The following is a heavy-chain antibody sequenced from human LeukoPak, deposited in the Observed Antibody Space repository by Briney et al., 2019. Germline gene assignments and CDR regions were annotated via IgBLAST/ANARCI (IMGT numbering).Heavy chain of an antibody. J-gene: IGHJ4*02. Sequence: GRSLRLSCAASGFTFGSYGMHWVRQAPGKGLEWVAVIAYDGTSQYYGDSVKGRFIISRDNSKNTLSLQMNSLRVEDTAVYYCARDLISGPATHDSWGQGALVTVSS. CDR1: GFTFGSYG. D-gene: IGHD2-15*01. CDR3: ARDLISGPATHDS. CDR2: IAYDGTSQ. V-gene: IGHV3-33*05.